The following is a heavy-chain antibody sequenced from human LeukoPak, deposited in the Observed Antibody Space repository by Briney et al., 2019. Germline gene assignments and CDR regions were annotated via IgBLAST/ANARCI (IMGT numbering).Heavy chain of an antibody. Sequence: PGGSLRLSCAASGFTFTTYDMSWVRQAPGKGLEWVSAISGGGGSTYYADSVKGRFTISRDNSKNTLYLQMNSLRAEDTAVYYCATDPYDILTGSAWGQGTLVTVFS. J-gene: IGHJ5*02. CDR3: ATDPYDILTGSA. CDR2: ISGGGGST. V-gene: IGHV3-23*01. D-gene: IGHD3-9*01. CDR1: GFTFTTYD.